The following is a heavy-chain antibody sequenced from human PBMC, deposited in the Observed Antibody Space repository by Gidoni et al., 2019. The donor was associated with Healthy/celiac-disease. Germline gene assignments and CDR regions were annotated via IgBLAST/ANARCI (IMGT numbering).Heavy chain of an antibody. CDR3: AHSGYSYGYPGFDY. V-gene: IGHV2-5*01. J-gene: IGHJ4*02. CDR2: ISLNDDN. CDR1: GFSLSTSGVG. Sequence: QITLKESGPPLVNPTQTLTLTCTFSGFSLSTSGVGVGWIRQPPGKALEWLALISLNDDNRYSPSLKSRLTITKDTSKNQVVLTMTNMDPVDTATYHCAHSGYSYGYPGFDYWGQGTLVTVSS. D-gene: IGHD5-18*01.